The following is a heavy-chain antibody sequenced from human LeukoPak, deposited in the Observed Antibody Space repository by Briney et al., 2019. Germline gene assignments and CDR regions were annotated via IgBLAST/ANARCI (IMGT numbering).Heavy chain of an antibody. CDR3: ARVYLEWFGELPDDY. D-gene: IGHD3-10*01. V-gene: IGHV4-38-2*02. CDR2: IYHSGNS. J-gene: IGHJ4*02. CDR1: GYSISSGYY. Sequence: SETLSLTCTVSGYSISSGYYWGWIRQPPGKGLEWIGSIYHSGNSYYNPSLKSRVTISVDTSKNQFSLKLSSVTTADTAVYYCARVYLEWFGELPDDYWGQGTLVTVSS.